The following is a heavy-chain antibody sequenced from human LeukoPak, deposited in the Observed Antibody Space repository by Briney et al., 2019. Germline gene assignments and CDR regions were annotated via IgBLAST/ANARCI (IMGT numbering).Heavy chain of an antibody. V-gene: IGHV3-23*01. CDR2: LTDSGGTT. D-gene: IGHD5-24*01. CDR3: AKKRDAFDI. Sequence: GGSLRLSCVASGFTFSSYAMGWVRQAPGKRPEWVSSLTDSGGTTYYVDSVKGRSTISRDNSKNILYLHMNSLRAEDTAMYYCAKKRDAFDIWGQGTVVAVSS. CDR1: GFTFSSYA. J-gene: IGHJ3*02.